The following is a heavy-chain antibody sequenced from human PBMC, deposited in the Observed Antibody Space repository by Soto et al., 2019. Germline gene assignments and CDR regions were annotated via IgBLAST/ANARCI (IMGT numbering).Heavy chain of an antibody. CDR2: ISASGIDT. Sequence: EVQLLESGGGLVQPGGSLRLSCAASGFTFSRYAMSWVRQAPGKGLEWVSSISASGIDTYYADSVKGRFTISRNKSKNTLYLQMNSLRAEDTAVYYCAKAHAIYYYYGMDVWGRGTTVTVSS. CDR3: AKAHAIYYYYGMDV. CDR1: GFTFSRYA. V-gene: IGHV3-23*01. D-gene: IGHD2-2*01. J-gene: IGHJ6*02.